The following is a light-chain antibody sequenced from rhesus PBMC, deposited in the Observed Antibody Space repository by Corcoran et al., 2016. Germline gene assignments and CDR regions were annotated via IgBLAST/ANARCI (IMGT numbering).Light chain of an antibody. CDR2: YHTDSDK. Sequence: PVLTQPTSLSASPGASARRTCTLSSGLSVGSYRIFWYQQKPGSPLRYLLNYHTDSDKHQRSGVPRRFSGSKHASANAGILLISGLQSEVEADYYCMIWHYNAYIFGAGTRLTVL. CDR1: SGLSVGSYR. J-gene: IGLJ1*01. V-gene: IGLV5-83*02. CDR3: MIWHYNAYI.